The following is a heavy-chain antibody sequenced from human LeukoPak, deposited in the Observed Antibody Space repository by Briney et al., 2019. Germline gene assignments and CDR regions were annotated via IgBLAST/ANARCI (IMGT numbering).Heavy chain of an antibody. V-gene: IGHV5-51*01. CDR1: GYSFTSYW. J-gene: IGHJ5*02. D-gene: IGHD1-26*01. CDR3: ARVYSRSYSPLNWFDP. CDR2: IYPGDSDT. Sequence: GESLKISCKGSGYSFTSYWIGWVRQMPGKGLEWMGIIYPGDSDTRYSPSFQGQVTISADKSISTAYLQWSSLKASDTAMYYCARVYSRSYSPLNWFDPWGQGTLVTVSS.